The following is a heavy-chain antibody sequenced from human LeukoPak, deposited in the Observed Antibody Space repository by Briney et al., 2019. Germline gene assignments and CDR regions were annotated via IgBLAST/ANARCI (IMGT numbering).Heavy chain of an antibody. CDR1: GGSVSSYY. J-gene: IGHJ4*02. CDR2: IYYSGSA. D-gene: IGHD4-17*01. CDR3: ARGTVTTEYFDY. Sequence: PSETLSLTCSVSGGSVSSYYWSWIRQPPGKGLEWIGYIYYSGSANYNPSLKSRVTISVDTSKNQFSLRLTSVTAADTAVYYCARGTVTTEYFDYWGQGTLATVSS. V-gene: IGHV4-59*02.